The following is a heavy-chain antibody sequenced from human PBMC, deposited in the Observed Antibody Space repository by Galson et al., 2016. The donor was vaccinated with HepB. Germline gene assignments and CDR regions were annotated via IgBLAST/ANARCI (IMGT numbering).Heavy chain of an antibody. CDR3: AREGYGDFDQIPNYYYYGLDV. CDR1: GFTLSSHS. J-gene: IGHJ6*02. Sequence: SLRLSCAVSGFTLSSHSMNWVRQAPGKGLEWVSYITSSSSSIYYADSVKGRFTISRDNAKNSLYLQMNSLRGEDTAVYYCAREGYGDFDQIPNYYYYGLDVWGQGTTVTVSS. D-gene: IGHD4-17*01. CDR2: ITSSSSSI. V-gene: IGHV3-48*01.